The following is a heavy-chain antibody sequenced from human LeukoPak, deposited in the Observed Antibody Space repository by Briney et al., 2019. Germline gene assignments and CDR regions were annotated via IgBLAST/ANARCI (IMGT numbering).Heavy chain of an antibody. CDR1: GYTFTGYY. V-gene: IGHV1-2*02. CDR2: INPNSGGT. Sequence: ASVKVSCKASGYTFTGYYMHWVRQAPGQGLEWMGWINPNSGGTNYAQKFQGRVTMTRDTSISTAYMELSRLRSDDTAVYYCARCATTTVATNWFDPWGQGTLVTVSS. D-gene: IGHD4-17*01. CDR3: ARCATTTVATNWFDP. J-gene: IGHJ5*02.